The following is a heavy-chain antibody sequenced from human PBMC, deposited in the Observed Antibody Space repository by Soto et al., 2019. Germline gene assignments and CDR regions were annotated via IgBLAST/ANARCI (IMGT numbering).Heavy chain of an antibody. D-gene: IGHD1-7*01. Sequence: QVQLVESGGGVVQPGRSLRLSCAASGFTFSSYGMHWVRQAPGKGLEWVAVISYDGSNKYYADSVKGRFTISRDNSKNTLYLQMNSLRAEDTAVYYCAKDWALTGTGGGLVDYWGQGTLVTVSS. V-gene: IGHV3-30*18. J-gene: IGHJ4*02. CDR2: ISYDGSNK. CDR1: GFTFSSYG. CDR3: AKDWALTGTGGGLVDY.